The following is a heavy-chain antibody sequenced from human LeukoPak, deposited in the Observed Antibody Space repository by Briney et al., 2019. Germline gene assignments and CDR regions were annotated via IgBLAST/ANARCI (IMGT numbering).Heavy chain of an antibody. V-gene: IGHV3-48*03. CDR2: MSSSGRTL. CDR3: ARGERDYYYYYMDV. Sequence: GGSLRLSCAASGFTFSSYEMNWVRQAPGKGLEWVSYMSSSGRTLYYADSVKGRFTISRDNAKNSLYLPMNSLRAEDTAVYYCARGERDYYYYYMDVWGKGTTVTISS. CDR1: GFTFSSYE. D-gene: IGHD1-1*01. J-gene: IGHJ6*03.